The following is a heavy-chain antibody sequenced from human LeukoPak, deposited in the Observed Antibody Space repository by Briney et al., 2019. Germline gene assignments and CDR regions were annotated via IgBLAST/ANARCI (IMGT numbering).Heavy chain of an antibody. CDR1: GYTFTDYY. D-gene: IGHD3-10*01. CDR2: INPNSGDT. Sequence: ASVKVSCKASGYTFTDYYMHWVRQAPGQGLEWMGWINPNSGDTNYAQKFQGRVTITRNTSISTAYMELSSLRSEDTAVYYCARVLLPRWNRGHYYMDVWGKGTTVTVSS. V-gene: IGHV1-2*02. CDR3: ARVLLPRWNRGHYYMDV. J-gene: IGHJ6*03.